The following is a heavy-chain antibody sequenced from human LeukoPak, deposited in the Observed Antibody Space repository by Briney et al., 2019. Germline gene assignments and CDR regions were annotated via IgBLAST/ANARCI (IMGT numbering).Heavy chain of an antibody. CDR2: IYYSGST. CDR1: GGSISSYY. D-gene: IGHD1-26*01. Sequence: SSETLSLTCTVSGGSISSYYWSWIRQPPGKGLEWIGYIYYSGSTNYNPSLKSRVTISVDTSKNQFSLKLSSVTAADTAVYYCAGTDSGSPLGLFDYWGQGTLVTVSS. CDR3: AGTDSGSPLGLFDY. V-gene: IGHV4-59*01. J-gene: IGHJ4*02.